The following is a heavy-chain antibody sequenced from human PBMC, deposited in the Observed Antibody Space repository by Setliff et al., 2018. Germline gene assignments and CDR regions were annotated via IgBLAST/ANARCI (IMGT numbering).Heavy chain of an antibody. CDR1: GGTFSSYA. D-gene: IGHD5-18*01. CDR3: ARAIDTGQIWSQYYFDY. CDR2: IIPRFATA. Sequence: SVKVSCKASGGTFSSYAITWVRQAPGQGLEWMGEIIPRFATANYAQKFQGRVTITTDEFTSTVYMKLSSLRSEDTAVYYCARAIDTGQIWSQYYFDYWGQGTLVTVSS. J-gene: IGHJ4*02. V-gene: IGHV1-69*05.